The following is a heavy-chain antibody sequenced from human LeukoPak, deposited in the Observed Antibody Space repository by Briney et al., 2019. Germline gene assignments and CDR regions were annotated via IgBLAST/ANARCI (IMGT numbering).Heavy chain of an antibody. D-gene: IGHD2-15*01. J-gene: IGHJ6*02. CDR3: ARDRWELLSNSYHYCGLDV. V-gene: IGHV3-7*01. Sequence: GGSLRLSCAASGFTFSNYWMSWVRQAPGKGLEWVANIKQDGSEKCYVDSVKGRFTISRDNAKNSLYLQMNSLRAEDTAVYYCARDRWELLSNSYHYCGLDVWGPGTTVTVSS. CDR1: GFTFSNYW. CDR2: IKQDGSEK.